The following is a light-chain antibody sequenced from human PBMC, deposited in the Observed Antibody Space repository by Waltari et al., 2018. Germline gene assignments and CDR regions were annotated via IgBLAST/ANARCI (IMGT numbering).Light chain of an antibody. Sequence: ETVMTQSPAPLSVSPGEGATLSCSASQSFRDNLAWYQQKPGQAPRLLIYDASTRATGIPARFSGSGSGTDFTLTISSLQSEDFAVYFCQQYFSWPLTFGGGTKVEI. CDR2: DAS. CDR3: QQYFSWPLT. V-gene: IGKV3-15*01. CDR1: QSFRDN. J-gene: IGKJ4*01.